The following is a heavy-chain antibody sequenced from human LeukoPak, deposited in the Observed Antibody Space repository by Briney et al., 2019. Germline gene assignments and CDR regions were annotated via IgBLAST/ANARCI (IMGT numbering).Heavy chain of an antibody. V-gene: IGHV5-51*01. CDR2: TYPGDSNT. Sequence: GESLKISCKCSGYSFTSYWIGGVRPMPGKGLDWMGITYPGDSNTSSSPSFQGHVTISADKSISTAYLQWSSLKASDTDMYYCASGVAPYGGSYYFDYWGQGTLVTVSS. CDR1: GYSFTSYW. D-gene: IGHD1-26*01. CDR3: ASGVAPYGGSYYFDY. J-gene: IGHJ4*02.